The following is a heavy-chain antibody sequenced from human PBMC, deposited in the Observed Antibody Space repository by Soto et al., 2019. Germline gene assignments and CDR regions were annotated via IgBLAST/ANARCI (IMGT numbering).Heavy chain of an antibody. J-gene: IGHJ5*02. CDR1: GGSFSGYY. CDR3: ARRSFITMVRGGRGNWFDP. D-gene: IGHD3-10*01. Sequence: SSETLSLTCAVYGGSFSGYYWNWIRQPPGKGLEWIGEINHSGSTNYNPSLKSRVTISVDTSKNQFSLKLSSVTAADTAVYYCARRSFITMVRGGRGNWFDPWGQGTLVTVSS. V-gene: IGHV4-34*01. CDR2: INHSGST.